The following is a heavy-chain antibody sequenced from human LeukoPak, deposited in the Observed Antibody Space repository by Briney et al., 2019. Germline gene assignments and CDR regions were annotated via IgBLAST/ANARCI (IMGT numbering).Heavy chain of an antibody. V-gene: IGHV3-23*01. CDR2: ISGTGGST. Sequence: GGSLRLSCAASGFTFSTYAMTWVRQAPGKGLEWVSLISGTGGSTYDADSVKGRFTISRDNAKNTVSLQMNSLRAEDTGVYYCARAPSEIGGYYPEYFRHWGQGTLVTVSS. J-gene: IGHJ1*01. CDR3: ARAPSEIGGYYPEYFRH. CDR1: GFTFSTYA. D-gene: IGHD3-22*01.